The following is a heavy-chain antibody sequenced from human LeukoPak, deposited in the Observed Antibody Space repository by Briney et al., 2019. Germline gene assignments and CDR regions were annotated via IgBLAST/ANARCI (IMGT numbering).Heavy chain of an antibody. J-gene: IGHJ4*02. D-gene: IGHD5-18*01. CDR2: IYHSGST. CDR3: ARVRGGNSYGYQYFDY. V-gene: IGHV4-30-2*01. Sequence: SQTLSLTCAVSGGSISSGGYPWSWIRQPPGKGPEWIGYIYHSGSTYYNPSLKSRVTISVDRSKNQFSLKLSSVTAADTAVYYCARVRGGNSYGYQYFDYWGQGTLVTVSS. CDR1: GGSISSGGYP.